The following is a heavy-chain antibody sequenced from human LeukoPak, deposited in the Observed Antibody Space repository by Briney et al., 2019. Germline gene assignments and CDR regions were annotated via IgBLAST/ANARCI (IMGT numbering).Heavy chain of an antibody. CDR2: FDPEDGET. CDR1: GYTLTELS. J-gene: IGHJ4*02. Sequence: ASVKVSCKVSGYTLTELSMHWVRQAPGKGLEWMGGFDPEDGETIYAQKFQGRVTMTEDTSTDTAYMELSSLRSEDTAVYYCATGRRDGYKLDYWGQGTLVTVSS. D-gene: IGHD5-24*01. CDR3: ATGRRDGYKLDY. V-gene: IGHV1-24*01.